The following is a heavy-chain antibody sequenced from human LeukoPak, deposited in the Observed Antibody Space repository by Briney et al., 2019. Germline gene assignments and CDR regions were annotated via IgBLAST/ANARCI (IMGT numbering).Heavy chain of an antibody. CDR2: ISSNGGST. Sequence: PGGSLRLSCAASGFTFSSYAMHWVRQAPGKGLEYVSAISSNGGSTYYANSVKGRFTISRDNSKNTLYLQMGSLRAEDMAVYYCARDGQDHDNASFDYWGQGTLVTVSS. J-gene: IGHJ4*02. CDR1: GFTFSSYA. D-gene: IGHD1-1*01. V-gene: IGHV3-64*01. CDR3: ARDGQDHDNASFDY.